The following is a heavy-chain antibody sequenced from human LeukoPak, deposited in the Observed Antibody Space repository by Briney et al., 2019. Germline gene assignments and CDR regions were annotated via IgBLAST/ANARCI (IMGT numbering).Heavy chain of an antibody. CDR2: IYHSGST. CDR1: GGSISSGGYY. Sequence: PSETLSLTCTVSGGSISSGGYYWSWIRQPPGKGLEWVGYIYHSGSTYYNPSLKSRVTLSVDRSKNQFSLKLSSVTAADTAVYYCARGANDGGNPNWFDPWGQGTLVTVSS. CDR3: ARGANDGGNPNWFDP. J-gene: IGHJ5*02. V-gene: IGHV4-30-2*01. D-gene: IGHD4-23*01.